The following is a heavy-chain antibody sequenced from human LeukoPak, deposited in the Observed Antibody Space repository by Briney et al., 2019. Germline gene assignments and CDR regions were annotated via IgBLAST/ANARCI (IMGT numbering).Heavy chain of an antibody. CDR2: LNPNSGGT. D-gene: IGHD4-17*01. V-gene: IGHV1-2*02. CDR1: GYTFTGYY. J-gene: IGHJ6*01. Sequence: ASVKVFCTASGYTFTGYYIHWVRQAPGQGLEWMGWLNPNSGGTKYAQKFQGRVTMTRATSISTAYMELSRLSSDDTAVYYCARTVTTGYYYYGMDVWGQGTTVTVSS. CDR3: ARTVTTGYYYYGMDV.